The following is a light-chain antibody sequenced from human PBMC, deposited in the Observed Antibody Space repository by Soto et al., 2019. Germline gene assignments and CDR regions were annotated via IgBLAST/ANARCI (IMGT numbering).Light chain of an antibody. V-gene: IGLV1-44*01. J-gene: IGLJ2*01. CDR1: SSNIGSNS. Sequence: QSVLTQPPSASGTPGQRVTISCSGSSSNIGSNSVNWYQQLPGTAPKLLMYSSNHRPSGGPDRFSGSKSDTSASLAISGLQSEDEADYYCAAWDDSLNGVVFGGGTKLTVL. CDR3: AAWDDSLNGVV. CDR2: SSN.